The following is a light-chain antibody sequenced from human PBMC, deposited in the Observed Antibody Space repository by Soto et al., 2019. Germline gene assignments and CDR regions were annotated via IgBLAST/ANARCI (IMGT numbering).Light chain of an antibody. Sequence: EILMTQSPATLSVSPGERATLSCRASQSVSSNLAWYQQKPGQPPRLLIYGASTRATGIPANFSGSGSGTEFTLTISSLQSEDFAVYYCQQYNNWPQTFGQGTKVDIK. CDR3: QQYNNWPQT. CDR2: GAS. CDR1: QSVSSN. V-gene: IGKV3-15*01. J-gene: IGKJ1*01.